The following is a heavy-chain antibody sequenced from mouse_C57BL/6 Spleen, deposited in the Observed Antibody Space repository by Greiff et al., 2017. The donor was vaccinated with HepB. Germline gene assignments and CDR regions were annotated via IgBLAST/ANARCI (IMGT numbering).Heavy chain of an antibody. CDR3: ARAQATNAMDY. J-gene: IGHJ4*01. D-gene: IGHD3-2*02. Sequence: VLLQQSGPELVQPGASVKISCKASGYAFSSSWMNWVKQRPGKGLEWIGRIYPGDGDTNYNGKFKGKATLTVDKSSSTAYLQLSSLTSEDAAVYFCARAQATNAMDYWGQGTSVTVSS. CDR2: IYPGDGDT. V-gene: IGHV1-82*01. CDR1: GYAFSSSW.